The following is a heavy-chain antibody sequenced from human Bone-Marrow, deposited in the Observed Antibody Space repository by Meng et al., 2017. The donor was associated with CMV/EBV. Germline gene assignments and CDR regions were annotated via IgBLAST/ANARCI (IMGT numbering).Heavy chain of an antibody. CDR3: ARDYCYYDFCFNWFDP. CDR1: GYTFTSYG. Sequence: ASVKVSCKASGYTFTSYGISWVRQAPGQGLEWMGWINPNSGGTNYAQKFQGRVTMTRDTSISTAYMELSRLRSDDTAVYYCARDYCYYDFCFNWFDPWGQGTLVTVSS. J-gene: IGHJ5*01. D-gene: IGHD3-3*01. CDR2: INPNSGGT. V-gene: IGHV1-2*02.